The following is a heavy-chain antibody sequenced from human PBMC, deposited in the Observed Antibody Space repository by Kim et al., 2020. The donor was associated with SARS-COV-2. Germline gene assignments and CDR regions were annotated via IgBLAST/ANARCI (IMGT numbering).Heavy chain of an antibody. V-gene: IGHV4-34*01. D-gene: IGHD1-1*01. CDR3: ARAFIRTGTTLSEQQHVRAFDI. CDR2: INHSGST. J-gene: IGHJ3*02. Sequence: SETLSLTCAVYGGSFSGYYWSWIRQPPGKGLEWIGEINHSGSTNYNPSLKSRVTISVDTSKNQFSLKLSSVTAADTAVYYCARAFIRTGTTLSEQQHVRAFDIWGQGTMVTVSS. CDR1: GGSFSGYY.